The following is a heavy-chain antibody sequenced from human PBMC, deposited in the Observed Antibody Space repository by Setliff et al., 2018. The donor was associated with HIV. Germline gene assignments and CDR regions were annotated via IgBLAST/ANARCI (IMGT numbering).Heavy chain of an antibody. Sequence: SETLSLTCTVSGGSISSYYWSWIRQPPGKGLEWIGYIYYSGSTNYNPSLKSRVTISVDTSKNQFSLKVNSMTAADTAVYYCARGARLLAAYSDRWDYFYMAVWGKGTTVTVS. J-gene: IGHJ6*03. V-gene: IGHV4-59*12. D-gene: IGHD1-26*01. CDR1: GGSISSYY. CDR2: IYYSGST. CDR3: ARGARLLAAYSDRWDYFYMAV.